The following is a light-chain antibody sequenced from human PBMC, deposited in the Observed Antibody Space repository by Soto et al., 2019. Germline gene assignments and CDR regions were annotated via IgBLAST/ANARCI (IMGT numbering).Light chain of an antibody. J-gene: IGLJ1*01. Sequence: QSAGTQPAWVSGSPGQSITISCTGTSGDIGSYNRVSWYQQHPGKAPKLIIYEVTDRPSGVSNRFSGSKSGNTASLTISGLQAEDEAEYYCSSYTNINTRACVFGTGTKVTVL. CDR1: SGDIGSYNR. CDR2: EVT. CDR3: SSYTNINTRACV. V-gene: IGLV2-14*01.